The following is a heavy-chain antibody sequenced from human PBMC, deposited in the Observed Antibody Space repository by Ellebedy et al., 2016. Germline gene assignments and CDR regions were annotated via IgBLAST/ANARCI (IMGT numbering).Heavy chain of an antibody. Sequence: SETLSLTCSVSGGSISSYYWGWIRQPPGKGLEWIGSIYYSGSTYYNPSLKSRVTISVDTSKNQFSLKLSSVTAADTAVYYCARISRGSSGLDYWGQGTLVTVSS. CDR1: GGSISSYY. CDR3: ARISRGSSGLDY. V-gene: IGHV4-39*07. J-gene: IGHJ4*02. D-gene: IGHD3-22*01. CDR2: IYYSGST.